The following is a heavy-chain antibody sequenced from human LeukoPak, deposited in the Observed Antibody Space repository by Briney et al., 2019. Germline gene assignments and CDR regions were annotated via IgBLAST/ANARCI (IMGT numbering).Heavy chain of an antibody. CDR1: GGSISSYY. J-gene: IGHJ4*02. CDR3: ASQGPYSSSSFDY. D-gene: IGHD6-6*01. CDR2: IYTSGST. V-gene: IGHV4-4*09. Sequence: SETLSLTCTVSGGSISSYYWSGIRQPPGKGLEWIGYIYTSGSTNYNPSLKSRVTISVDTSKNQFSLKLSSVTAADTAVYYCASQGPYSSSSFDYWGQGTLGTVSS.